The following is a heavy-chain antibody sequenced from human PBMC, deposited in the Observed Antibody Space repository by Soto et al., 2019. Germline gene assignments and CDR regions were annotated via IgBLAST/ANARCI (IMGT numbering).Heavy chain of an antibody. CDR1: GYTFTSYA. D-gene: IGHD5-12*01. CDR2: INAGNGNT. V-gene: IGHV1-3*01. CDR3: ARGKMATHYYYYSMDV. Sequence: GASVKGSCKASGYTFTSYAGHWVRQAPGQRLEWMGWINAGNGNTKYSQKFQGRVTITRDTSASTAYMGLSSLRSEDTAVYYCARGKMATHYYYYSMDVWGQGTSVTVSS. J-gene: IGHJ6*02.